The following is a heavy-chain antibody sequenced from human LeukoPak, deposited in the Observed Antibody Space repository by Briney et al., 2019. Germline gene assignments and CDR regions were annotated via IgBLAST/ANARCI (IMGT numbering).Heavy chain of an antibody. J-gene: IGHJ4*02. D-gene: IGHD2-8*01. V-gene: IGHV1-2*02. CDR2: INPNSGGT. CDR3: ARVDYCTKGVCINFDL. Sequence: ASVKVSCKASGYTFTGHDIHWIRQAPGQGLEWMGWINPNSGGTKYAQKFQGRLTVTRDTSTSTAYMELSGLRADDAAAYYCARVDYCTKGVCINFDLWGQGTLVTVSS. CDR1: GYTFTGHD.